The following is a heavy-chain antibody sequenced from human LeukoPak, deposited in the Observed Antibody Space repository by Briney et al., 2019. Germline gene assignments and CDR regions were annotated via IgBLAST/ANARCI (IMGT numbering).Heavy chain of an antibody. J-gene: IGHJ5*02. V-gene: IGHV1-46*01. CDR1: GYTFTSYY. CDR2: INPSGGRT. Sequence: GASVRVSCQASGYTFTSYYLHWVRQAPGQGLEWMGVINPSGGRTTYAQKFQDRVSMTRDTPTTTVFMELSSLRSEDTAVYYCARERPTRAGNHYPPETWFDPWGQGSLVTVSS. D-gene: IGHD3-10*01. CDR3: ARERPTRAGNHYPPETWFDP.